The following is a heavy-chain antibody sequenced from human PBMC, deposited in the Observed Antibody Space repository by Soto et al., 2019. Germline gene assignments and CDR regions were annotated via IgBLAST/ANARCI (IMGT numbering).Heavy chain of an antibody. Sequence: SGGSLRLSCAASGFIFSNFAMYWVRRAPGKGLEWVSSIRQSGDRSSYADSAKGRFTISRDNSKNTLYLQMNCLRLDDTAVYYCVTAVRTRLDNWGPGTLVTVSS. J-gene: IGHJ4*02. CDR1: GFIFSNFA. D-gene: IGHD3-10*01. CDR3: VTAVRTRLDN. CDR2: IRQSGDRS. V-gene: IGHV3-23*01.